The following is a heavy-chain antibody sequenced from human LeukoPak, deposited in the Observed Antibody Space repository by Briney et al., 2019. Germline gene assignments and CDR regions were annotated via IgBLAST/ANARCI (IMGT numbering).Heavy chain of an antibody. V-gene: IGHV6-1*01. D-gene: IGHD5-18*01. J-gene: IGHJ4*02. CDR1: VDSVSINSAA. Sequence: SQTLSLTRAISVDSVSINSAAWNWIRQSPSRGLEWLGRTYYRSKWYNDYAVSVKSRITINPDTSKKQFSLKLSSVTAADTAVYYCARDDLMMDTAMLPVNFDYWGQGTLVTVSS. CDR2: TYYRSKWYN. CDR3: ARDDLMMDTAMLPVNFDY.